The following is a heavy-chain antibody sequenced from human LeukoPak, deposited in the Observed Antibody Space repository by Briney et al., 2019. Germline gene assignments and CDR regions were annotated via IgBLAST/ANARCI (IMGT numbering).Heavy chain of an antibody. CDR1: GLTFSSYA. CDR3: AKLMYDYGDLRNWFDP. Sequence: GGSLRLSCATSGLTFSSYAMSWVRQAPGKGLEWVSAISGSGGSTYYADSVKGRFTISRDNSKNTLYLQMNSLRAEDTAVYYCAKLMYDYGDLRNWFDPWGQGTLVTVSS. D-gene: IGHD4-17*01. V-gene: IGHV3-23*01. J-gene: IGHJ5*02. CDR2: ISGSGGST.